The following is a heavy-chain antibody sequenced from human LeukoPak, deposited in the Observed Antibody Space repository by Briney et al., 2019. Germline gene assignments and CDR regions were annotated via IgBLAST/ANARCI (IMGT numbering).Heavy chain of an antibody. CDR3: ARSHMGYYDSSGYYNPLFDY. J-gene: IGHJ4*02. V-gene: IGHV6-1*01. Sequence: SQTLSLTCAISGDSFSSNSAAWNWLRQSPSRGLEWLGRTYYRSKWYNDYAVSVKSRITINPDTSKNQFSLQLNSVTPEDTAVYYCARSHMGYYDSSGYYNPLFDYWGQGTLVTVSS. CDR1: GDSFSSNSAA. CDR2: TYYRSKWYN. D-gene: IGHD3-22*01.